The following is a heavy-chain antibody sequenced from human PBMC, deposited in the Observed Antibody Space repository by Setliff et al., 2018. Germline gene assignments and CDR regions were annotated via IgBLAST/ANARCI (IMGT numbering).Heavy chain of an antibody. CDR3: AREYYYDSRGAFDI. Sequence: ASVKVSGKASGYTFTSYDINWVRQATGQGLEWMGWMNPNSGNTSYAQKFQGRVTLTRNTSISTAYMELSSLRSEDTAVYYCAREYYYDSRGAFDIWGQGTMVT. CDR2: MNPNSGNT. J-gene: IGHJ3*02. V-gene: IGHV1-8*02. CDR1: GYTFTSYD. D-gene: IGHD3-22*01.